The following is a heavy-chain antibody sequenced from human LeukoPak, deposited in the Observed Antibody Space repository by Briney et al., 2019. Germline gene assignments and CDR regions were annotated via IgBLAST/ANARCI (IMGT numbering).Heavy chain of an antibody. CDR2: IRGSGVNT. CDR3: ARDKAQYCSSTGCYYYYYYMDV. V-gene: IGHV3-23*01. CDR1: GFSFSAYA. Sequence: GGSLRLSCTASGFSFSAYAMMWVRQAPGKGPEWVSAIRGSGVNTYYADSVKGRFTISRDNSKHTLFLQMNSLRAEDTAVYYCARDKAQYCSSTGCYYYYYYMDVWGKGTTVTVSS. J-gene: IGHJ6*03. D-gene: IGHD2-2*01.